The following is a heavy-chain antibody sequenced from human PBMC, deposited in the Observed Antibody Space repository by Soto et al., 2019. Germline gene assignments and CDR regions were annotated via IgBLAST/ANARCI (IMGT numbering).Heavy chain of an antibody. CDR2: ISGSGGST. V-gene: IGHV3-23*01. Sequence: PGGSLRLSCAASGVTFSSYAMSWVRQAPGKGLECVSAISGSGGSTYYADSVKGRFTISRDNSKNTLYLQMNSLRAEDTAVYYCARDRRYYDSSGYYSPLNWFDPWGQGPLVTLSS. D-gene: IGHD3-22*01. CDR3: ARDRRYYDSSGYYSPLNWFDP. J-gene: IGHJ5*02. CDR1: GVTFSSYA.